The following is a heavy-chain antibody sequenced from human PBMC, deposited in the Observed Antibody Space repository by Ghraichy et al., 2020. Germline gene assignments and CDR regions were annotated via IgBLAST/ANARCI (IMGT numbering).Heavy chain of an antibody. CDR1: GYTFTSYG. CDR2: ISAYNGNT. Sequence: SVKVSCKASGYTFTSYGISWVRQAPGQGLEWMGWISAYNGNTNYAQKLQGRVTMTTDTSTSTAYMELRSLRSDDTAVYYCARGVDIVVVPAAMLHYYYYGMDVWGQGTTVTVSS. J-gene: IGHJ6*02. V-gene: IGHV1-18*01. CDR3: ARGVDIVVVPAAMLHYYYYGMDV. D-gene: IGHD2-2*01.